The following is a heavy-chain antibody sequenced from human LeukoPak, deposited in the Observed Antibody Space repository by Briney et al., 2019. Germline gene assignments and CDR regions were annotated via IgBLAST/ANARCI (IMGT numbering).Heavy chain of an antibody. CDR2: ISYDGSNK. D-gene: IGHD4/OR15-4a*01. J-gene: IGHJ4*02. V-gene: IGHV3-30*04. CDR1: GFTFSSYA. CDR3: ARALVSPMVARFDY. Sequence: PGGSLRLSCAASGFTFSSYAMNWVRQAPGKGLEWVAVISYDGSNKYYADSVKGRFTISRDNSKNTLYLQINSLRAEDTAVYYCARALVSPMVARFDYWGQGTLVTVSS.